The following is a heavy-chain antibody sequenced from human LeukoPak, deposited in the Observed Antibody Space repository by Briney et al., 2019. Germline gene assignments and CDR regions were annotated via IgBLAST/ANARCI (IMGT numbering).Heavy chain of an antibody. CDR1: GFTFSNAL. CDR3: TTPATVVDY. J-gene: IGHJ4*02. Sequence: GGSLRLSCAASGFTFSNALMSWIRQAPGKGLEWVGRIKSKSDGGTTEYAAPLKGRFTISRDDSKNTLFLQMNSLTTEDTAVYYCTTPATVVDYWGQGTLVTVSS. D-gene: IGHD4-23*01. V-gene: IGHV3-15*01. CDR2: IKSKSDGGTT.